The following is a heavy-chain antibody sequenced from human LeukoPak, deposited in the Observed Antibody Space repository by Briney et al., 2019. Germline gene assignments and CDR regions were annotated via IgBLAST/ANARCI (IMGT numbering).Heavy chain of an antibody. CDR1: GYTFTGYY. V-gene: IGHV1-2*02. CDR2: INPNSGGT. D-gene: IGHD5-18*01. Sequence: GASVKVSCKASGYTFTGYYIHWVRQAPGQGLEWMGWINPNSGGTNYAQKFQGRVTMTRDTSISTAYMELSRLRSDDTAVYYCARTRGYSYGDADYWGQGTLVTVSS. CDR3: ARTRGYSYGDADY. J-gene: IGHJ4*02.